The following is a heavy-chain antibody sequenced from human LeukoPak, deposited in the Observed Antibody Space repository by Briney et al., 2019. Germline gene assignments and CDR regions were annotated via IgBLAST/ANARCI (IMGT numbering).Heavy chain of an antibody. V-gene: IGHV3-66*01. CDR3: ARDPLTMVQGVYYYYGMDV. D-gene: IGHD3-10*01. Sequence: KPGGSLRLSCAASGFTVSSNYMSWDPQAPGKGLEWVLDIYSGGSTYYADSEKGSFIITRNNSNNTQYLPMNMLSADDTVLYYWARDPLTMVQGVYYYYGMDVWGQGNTVTVSS. J-gene: IGHJ6*02. CDR2: IYSGGST. CDR1: GFTVSSNY.